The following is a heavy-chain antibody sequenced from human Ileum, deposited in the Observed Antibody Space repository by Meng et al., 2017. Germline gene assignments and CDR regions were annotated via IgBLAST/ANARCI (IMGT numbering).Heavy chain of an antibody. CDR3: ARGGYNDYDRNFDN. Sequence: EVQLGQSGGGLMQRGGSLRRAWAASGFNFRTYWMHWVRQVPGKGLVWVSRIKGDESSTTYADSVKGRFTISRDNAQNTVYLQMNSLRAEDTAVYYCARGGYNDYDRNFDNWGQGTLVTVSS. D-gene: IGHD5-12*01. J-gene: IGHJ4*02. CDR2: IKGDESST. V-gene: IGHV3-74*03. CDR1: GFNFRTYW.